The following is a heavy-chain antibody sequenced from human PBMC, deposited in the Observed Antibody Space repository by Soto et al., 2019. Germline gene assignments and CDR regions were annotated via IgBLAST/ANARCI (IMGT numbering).Heavy chain of an antibody. CDR3: ARVTLDSSGYPRGPDY. CDR2: IIPILGIA. CDR1: GGTFSSYT. Sequence: SVKVSCKASGGTFSSYTISWVRQAPGQGLEWMGRIIPILGIANYAQKFQGRVTITADKSTSTAYMELSSLRSEDTAVYYCARVTLDSSGYPRGPDYWGQGTLVTVSS. D-gene: IGHD3-22*01. J-gene: IGHJ4*02. V-gene: IGHV1-69*02.